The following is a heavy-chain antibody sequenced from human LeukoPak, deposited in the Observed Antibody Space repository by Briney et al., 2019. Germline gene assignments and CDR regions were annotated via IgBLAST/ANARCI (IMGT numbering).Heavy chain of an antibody. CDR1: GGSFSGYY. V-gene: IGHV4-34*01. D-gene: IGHD2-2*01. CDR2: INHSGST. J-gene: IGHJ6*03. Sequence: SETLSLTCAVYGGSFSGYYWSWIHQPPGKGLEWIGEINHSGSTNYNPSLKSRVTISVDTSKNQFSLKLSSVTAADTAVYYCARQTVYCSSTSCYYYYYYMDVWGKGTTVTVSS. CDR3: ARQTVYCSSTSCYYYYYYMDV.